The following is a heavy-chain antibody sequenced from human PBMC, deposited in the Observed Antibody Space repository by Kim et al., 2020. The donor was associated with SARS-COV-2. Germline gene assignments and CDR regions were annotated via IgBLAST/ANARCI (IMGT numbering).Heavy chain of an antibody. Sequence: SETLSLTCTVSGGSISSYYWSWIRQPPGKGLEWIGYIYYSGSTNYNPSLKSRVTISVDTSKNQFSLKLSSVTAADTAVYYCARDGNPAGARGRNAFDIWGQGTVVTVSS. CDR1: GGSISSYY. CDR3: ARDGNPAGARGRNAFDI. CDR2: IYYSGST. J-gene: IGHJ3*02. D-gene: IGHD1-26*01. V-gene: IGHV4-59*01.